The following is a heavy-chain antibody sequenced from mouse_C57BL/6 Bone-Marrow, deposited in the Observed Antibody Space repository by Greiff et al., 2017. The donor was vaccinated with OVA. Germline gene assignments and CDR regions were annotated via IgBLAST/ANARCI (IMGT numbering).Heavy chain of an antibody. D-gene: IGHD1-1*01. J-gene: IGHJ1*03. V-gene: IGHV1-81*01. CDR2: IYPRSGNT. CDR1: GYTFTSYG. CDR3: ARSYYDGSSYGGDWYFDV. Sequence: QVQLQQSGAELARPGASVKLSCKASGYTFTSYGISWVKQRTGQGLEWIGEIYPRSGNTYYNEKFKGKATLTADKSSSTAYMELRSLTSEDSAVYFCARSYYDGSSYGGDWYFDVWGTGTTVTVSS.